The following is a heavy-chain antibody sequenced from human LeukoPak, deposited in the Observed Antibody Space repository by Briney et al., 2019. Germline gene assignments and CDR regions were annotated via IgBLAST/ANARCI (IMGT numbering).Heavy chain of an antibody. J-gene: IGHJ6*03. CDR1: GGSISSYY. V-gene: IGHV4-34*01. D-gene: IGHD3-3*01. Sequence: PSETLSLTCTVSGGSISSYYWSWIRQPPGKGLEWIGEINHSGSTNYNPSLKSRVTISVDTSKNQFSLKLSSVTAADTAVYYCARGHPSSLLSYYDFWSGYSYYYYYMDVWGKGTTVTVSS. CDR3: ARGHPSSLLSYYDFWSGYSYYYYYMDV. CDR2: INHSGST.